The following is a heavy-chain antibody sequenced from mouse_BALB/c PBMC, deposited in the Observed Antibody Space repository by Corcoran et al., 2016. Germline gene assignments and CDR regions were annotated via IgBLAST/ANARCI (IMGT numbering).Heavy chain of an antibody. V-gene: IGHV9-1*02. CDR2: INTYTGEP. CDR1: GYTFTNYG. CDR3: ARSGNWDWYFDV. Sequence: QILLVQSGPELKKPGETVMISCKASGYTFTNYGMNWVKQAPGKGLKWMGWINTYTGEPTYADDFKGRFAFSLETSASTAYLQINNLKNEDMATYFCARSGNWDWYFDVWGAGTTVTVSS. J-gene: IGHJ1*01. D-gene: IGHD4-1*01.